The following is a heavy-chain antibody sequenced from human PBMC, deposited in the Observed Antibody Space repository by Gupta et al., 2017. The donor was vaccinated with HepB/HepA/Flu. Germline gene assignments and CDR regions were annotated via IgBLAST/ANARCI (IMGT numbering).Heavy chain of an antibody. D-gene: IGHD6-13*01. Sequence: QVQLVQSGAEVKKSGASVKVSCKASGYTFTSYAMHWVRQAPGQRLEWMGWINAGNGNTKYSQKFQGRVTITRDTSASTAYMELSSLRSEDTAVYYCASAPVDSSSWYRLGYWGQGTLVTVSS. CDR3: ASAPVDSSSWYRLGY. J-gene: IGHJ4*02. CDR2: INAGNGNT. CDR1: GYTFTSYA. V-gene: IGHV1-3*01.